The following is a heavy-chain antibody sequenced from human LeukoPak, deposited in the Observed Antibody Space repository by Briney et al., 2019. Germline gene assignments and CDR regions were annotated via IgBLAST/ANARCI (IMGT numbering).Heavy chain of an antibody. D-gene: IGHD1-26*01. J-gene: IGHJ4*02. CDR2: IYYSGNT. CDR1: GCSISSYY. V-gene: IGHV4-59*01. CDR3: ARETVGKTDYFDY. Sequence: SETLSLACSVSGCSISSYYWSWIRQPPGKGLEWIGYIYYSGNTNYNPSLKSRVTISVDTSKNQFSLKVSSVTAADTAVYYCARETVGKTDYFDYWGQGTLVTVSS.